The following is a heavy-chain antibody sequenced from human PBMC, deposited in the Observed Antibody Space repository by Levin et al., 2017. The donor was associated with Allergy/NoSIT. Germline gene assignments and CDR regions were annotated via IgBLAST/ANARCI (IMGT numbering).Heavy chain of an antibody. J-gene: IGHJ5*02. D-gene: IGHD6-13*01. V-gene: IGHV3-30-3*01. CDR2: ISYDGSNK. Sequence: LSLTCAASGFTFSRYGMHWVRPAPGKGLEWVAVISYDGSNKYYADSVKGRFTISRDNSKNTLYLQMNSLRAEDTAVYYCAREQYSNSGYQGPPWQWFDPWGQGTLVTVSS. CDR3: AREQYSNSGYQGPPWQWFDP. CDR1: GFTFSRYG.